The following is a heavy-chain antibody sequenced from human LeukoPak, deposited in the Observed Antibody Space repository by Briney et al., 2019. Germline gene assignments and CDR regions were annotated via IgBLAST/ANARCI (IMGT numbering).Heavy chain of an antibody. Sequence: TGGSLRLSCTASGFYFSSYAINWVRQAPGKGLEWLSAISGSGGHIYYADSLKGRFTISRDNSKNTAYLEMNSLRAEDTAVYHCAKIMGSSPSTAYFAYWGQGTLVTVSS. V-gene: IGHV3-23*01. CDR3: AKIMGSSPSTAYFAY. CDR1: GFYFSSYA. CDR2: ISGSGGHI. J-gene: IGHJ4*02. D-gene: IGHD6-6*01.